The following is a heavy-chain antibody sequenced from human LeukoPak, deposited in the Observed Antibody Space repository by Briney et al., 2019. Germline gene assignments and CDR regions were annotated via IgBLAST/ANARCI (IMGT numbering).Heavy chain of an antibody. J-gene: IGHJ4*02. CDR2: INQDGSGK. CDR1: GFTFSTYW. V-gene: IGHV3-7*03. D-gene: IGHD6-13*01. CDR3: ARGYRYVVY. Sequence: GGSLRLSCAASGFTFSTYWMSWVRQAPGKGLEWVANINQDGSGKDYVDSLKGRFTISRDNTKNSLYLQMNSLRAGDTAVYYCARGYRYVVYWGQGTLVTVSS.